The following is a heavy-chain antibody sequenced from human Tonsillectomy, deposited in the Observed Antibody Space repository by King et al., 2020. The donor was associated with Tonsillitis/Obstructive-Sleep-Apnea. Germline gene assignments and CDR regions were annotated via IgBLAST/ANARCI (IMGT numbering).Heavy chain of an antibody. CDR2: IWYDGSNK. CDR3: AGEGSDYGDYRDPGNYYYYYYMDV. CDR1: GFTFSSYD. D-gene: IGHD4-17*01. J-gene: IGHJ6*03. V-gene: IGHV3-33*01. Sequence: VQLVESGGGVVQPGRSLRLSCAASGFTFSSYDMHWVRQAPGKGLEWVAVIWYDGSNKYYAESVKGRFTISRDNSKNTLYLQMNSLRAEDTAVYYCAGEGSDYGDYRDPGNYYYYYYMDVWGKGTTVTVSS.